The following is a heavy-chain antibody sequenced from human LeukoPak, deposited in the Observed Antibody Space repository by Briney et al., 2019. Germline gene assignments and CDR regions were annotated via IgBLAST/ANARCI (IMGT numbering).Heavy chain of an antibody. CDR1: GSTFDDYG. CDR2: IDWDGGST. D-gene: IGHD6-19*01. J-gene: IGHJ4*02. CDR3: ASHYSSGWSGFGGYFDY. Sequence: GRSQRLSYAAAGSTFDDYGMSWVRQAPGKGLESVSGIDWDGGSTGYADSVKARFTISRDNAKNSLYLQMNSVRAEDTALYYCASHYSSGWSGFGGYFDYWGQGALVTVSS. V-gene: IGHV3-20*03.